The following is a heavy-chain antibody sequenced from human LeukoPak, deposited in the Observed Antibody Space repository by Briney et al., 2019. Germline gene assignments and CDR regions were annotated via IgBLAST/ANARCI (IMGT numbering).Heavy chain of an antibody. J-gene: IGHJ4*02. V-gene: IGHV1-46*01. CDR1: GYSFTNYY. CDR3: ARSRGYYFDY. Sequence: ASVKVSCKASGYSFTNYYIHWVRQAPGQGLEWMGFINPAGGSTTCTQKFQGRVSVTRDMSTSSVRLELISLKSEDTAVYYCARSRGYYFDYWGQGTLVTVSS. CDR2: INPAGGST. D-gene: IGHD3-16*01.